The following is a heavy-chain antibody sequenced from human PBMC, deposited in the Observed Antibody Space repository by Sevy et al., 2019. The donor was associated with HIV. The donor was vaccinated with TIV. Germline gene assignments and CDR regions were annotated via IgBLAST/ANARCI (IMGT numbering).Heavy chain of an antibody. Sequence: GGSLRLSCAASGFTFSSYWMSWVRHAPGKGLEWVANIKQDGSEKKYVDSVKGRFTISRDNAKNALYLQMNSLRAEDTAVYYCARATDYYDSSGYSYWGQGTLVTVSS. J-gene: IGHJ4*02. CDR3: ARATDYYDSSGYSY. D-gene: IGHD3-22*01. V-gene: IGHV3-7*01. CDR2: IKQDGSEK. CDR1: GFTFSSYW.